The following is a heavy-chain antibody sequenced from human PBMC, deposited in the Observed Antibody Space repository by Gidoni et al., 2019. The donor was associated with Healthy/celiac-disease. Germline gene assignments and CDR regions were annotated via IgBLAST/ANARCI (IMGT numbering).Heavy chain of an antibody. CDR1: GYTFTSYY. CDR2: INPSGGST. D-gene: IGHD3-22*01. V-gene: IGHV1-46*03. J-gene: IGHJ6*04. Sequence: HVHLAQSGAAVKKPGASVKVSCKASGYTFTSYYMHWVRQAPGQGLEWMGIINPSGGSTSYAQKFQGRVTMTRDTSTSTVYMELSSLRSEDTAVYYCARALVSYDSSGYYLGAMDVWGKGTTVTVSS. CDR3: ARALVSYDSSGYYLGAMDV.